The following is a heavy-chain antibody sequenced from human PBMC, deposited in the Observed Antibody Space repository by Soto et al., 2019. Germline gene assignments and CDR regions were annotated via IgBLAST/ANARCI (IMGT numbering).Heavy chain of an antibody. CDR2: ISSSSSYI. V-gene: IGHV3-21*01. Sequence: EVQLVESGGGLVKPGGSLRLSCAASGFTFSSYSMNWVRQAPGKGLEWVSSISSSSSYIYYADSVKGRFTISRDNAENSVYVQKNSLRAEETAVYYCARDQPGYSYGYGLGYWGQGTLVTVSS. CDR1: GFTFSSYS. J-gene: IGHJ4*02. D-gene: IGHD5-18*01. CDR3: ARDQPGYSYGYGLGY.